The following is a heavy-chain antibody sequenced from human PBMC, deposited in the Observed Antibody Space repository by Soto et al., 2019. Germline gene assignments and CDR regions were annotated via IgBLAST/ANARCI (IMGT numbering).Heavy chain of an antibody. CDR2: ISGSGGST. CDR3: AKVEGPMTLSYLHGMDV. CDR1: GFTFSSYA. V-gene: IGHV3-23*01. D-gene: IGHD3-22*01. J-gene: IGHJ6*02. Sequence: GGSLRLSCAASGFTFSSYAMSWVRQAPGKGLEWVSAISGSGGSTYYADSVKGRFTISRDNSKNTLYLQMNSLRAEDTAVYYCAKVEGPMTLSYLHGMDVWGQGTTVTVSS.